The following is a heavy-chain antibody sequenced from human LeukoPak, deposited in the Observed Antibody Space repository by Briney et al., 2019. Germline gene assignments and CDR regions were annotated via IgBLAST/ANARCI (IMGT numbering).Heavy chain of an antibody. J-gene: IGHJ5*02. CDR2: IYYSGST. V-gene: IGHV4-59*12. Sequence: SETLSLTCTVSGGSISSYYWSWIRQPPGKGLEWIGYIYYSGSTNYNPSLKSRVTISVDTSKNQFSLKLSSVTAADTAVYYCARDGASYYHDSSGYYYVPHWFDPWGQGTLVTVSS. CDR3: ARDGASYYHDSSGYYYVPHWFDP. D-gene: IGHD3-22*01. CDR1: GGSISSYY.